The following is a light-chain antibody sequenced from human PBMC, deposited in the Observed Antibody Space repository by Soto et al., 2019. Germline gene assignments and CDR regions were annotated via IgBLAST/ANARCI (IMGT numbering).Light chain of an antibody. V-gene: IGLV2-14*01. CDR1: SSDVGAYSY. Sequence: QSVLTQPASVSGSPGQSITISCTGTSSDVGAYSYVSWYQQHPGKAPKLMIFEVSDRPSGVSNRFSGSKSGNTASLTISGLQAEDEADYYCCSYISSNTLVFGGGTRLTVL. J-gene: IGLJ2*01. CDR3: CSYISSNTLV. CDR2: EVS.